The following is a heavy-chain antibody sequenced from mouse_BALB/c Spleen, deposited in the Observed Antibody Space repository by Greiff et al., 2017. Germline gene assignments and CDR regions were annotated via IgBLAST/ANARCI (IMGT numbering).Heavy chain of an antibody. Sequence: EVQLVESGPELVKPGASVKMSCKASGYTFTSYVMHWVKQKPGPGLEWIGYINPYNDGTKYNEKFKGKATLISDKSSSTAYMELSSLTSEDSAVYYCARSYYGNAWFAYWGQGTLVTVSA. CDR3: ARSYYGNAWFAY. CDR1: GYTFTSYV. V-gene: IGHV1-14*01. D-gene: IGHD2-1*01. CDR2: INPYNDGT. J-gene: IGHJ3*01.